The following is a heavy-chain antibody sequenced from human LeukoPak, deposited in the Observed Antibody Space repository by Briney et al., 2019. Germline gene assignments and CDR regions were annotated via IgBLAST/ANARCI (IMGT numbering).Heavy chain of an antibody. CDR1: GGSISSGSYY. CDR2: IYTSGST. CDR3: ARESAWLRYYYYMDV. V-gene: IGHV4-61*02. Sequence: SETLSLTCTVAGGSISSGSYYWSWIRQPAGKGLEWIGRIYTSGSTNYNPSLKSRVTISVDTSENQFSLKLSSVTAADTAVYYCARESAWLRYYYYMDVWGKGTTVTISS. D-gene: IGHD3-9*01. J-gene: IGHJ6*03.